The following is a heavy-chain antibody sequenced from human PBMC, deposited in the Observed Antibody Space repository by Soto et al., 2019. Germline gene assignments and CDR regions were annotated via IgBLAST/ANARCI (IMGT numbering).Heavy chain of an antibody. V-gene: IGHV4-34*01. D-gene: IGHD3-9*01. J-gene: IGHJ4*02. Sequence: ASETLSLTCAVYGGSFSGYYWSWIRQPPGKGLEWIGEINHSGSTNYNPSLKSRVTISVDTSKNQFSLKLSSVTAAETAVYYCERATIRRSLTGYTFDYWGQGTLVTVSS. CDR3: ERATIRRSLTGYTFDY. CDR2: INHSGST. CDR1: GGSFSGYY.